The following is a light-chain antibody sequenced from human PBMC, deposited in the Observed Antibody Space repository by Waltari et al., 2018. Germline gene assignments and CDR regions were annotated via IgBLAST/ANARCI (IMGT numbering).Light chain of an antibody. CDR1: QSLLSSFNSKTY. CDR3: HHYYIPPLT. CDR2: WAS. V-gene: IGKV4-1*01. Sequence: DIVLTQSPDSLAVSLGERATINCKSSQSLLSSFNSKTYIACYQQKPGQPPKLLINWASVRGSGVPERFSGSGSETDFTLTISSLQAEDVAVYYCHHYYIPPLTFGQGTRLEIK. J-gene: IGKJ5*01.